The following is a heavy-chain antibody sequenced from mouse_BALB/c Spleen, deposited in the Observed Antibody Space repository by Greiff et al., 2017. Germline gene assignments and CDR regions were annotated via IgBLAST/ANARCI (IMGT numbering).Heavy chain of an antibody. CDR1: GFTFSDYY. CDR2: ISDGGSYT. V-gene: IGHV5-4*02. D-gene: IGHD1-1*01. CDR3: ARATVPLYYYAMDY. J-gene: IGHJ4*01. Sequence: DVHLVESGGGLVKPGGSLKLSCAASGFTFSDYYMYWVRQTPEKRLEWVATISDGGSYTYYPDSVKGRFTISRDNAKNNLYLQMSSLKSEDTAMYYCARATVPLYYYAMDYWGQGTSVTVSS.